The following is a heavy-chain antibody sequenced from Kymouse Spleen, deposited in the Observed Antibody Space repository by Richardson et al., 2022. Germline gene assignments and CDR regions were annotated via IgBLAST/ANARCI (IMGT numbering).Heavy chain of an antibody. J-gene: IGHJ6*02. V-gene: IGHV4-31*03. D-gene: IGHD3-10*01. CDR3: ARDRYYGSGSYYIYYYYYGMDV. Sequence: QVQLQESGPGLVKPSQTLSLTCTVSGGSISSGGYYWSWIRQHPGKGLEWIGYIYYSGSTYYNPSLKSRVTISVDTSKNQFSLKLSSVTAADTAVYYCARDRYYGSGSYYIYYYYYGMDVWGQGTTVTVSS. CDR2: IYYSGST. CDR1: GGSISSGGYY.